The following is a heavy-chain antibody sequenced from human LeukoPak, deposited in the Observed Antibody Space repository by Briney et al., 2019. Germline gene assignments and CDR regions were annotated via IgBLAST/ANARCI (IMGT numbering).Heavy chain of an antibody. CDR3: ARVINGGLFGELLFFRSAVDAFDI. Sequence: GASVKVSCKASGGTFSSYAISWVRQAPGQGLEWMGGIIPIFGTANYAQKFQGRVTITADNSTSTAYMELSSLRSEDTAVYYCARVINGGLFGELLFFRSAVDAFDIWGQGTMVTVSS. CDR1: GGTFSSYA. V-gene: IGHV1-69*06. CDR2: IIPIFGTA. J-gene: IGHJ3*02. D-gene: IGHD3-10*02.